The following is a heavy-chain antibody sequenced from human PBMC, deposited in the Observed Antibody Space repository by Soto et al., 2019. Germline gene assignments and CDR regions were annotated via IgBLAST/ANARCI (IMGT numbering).Heavy chain of an antibody. J-gene: IGHJ6*02. V-gene: IGHV3-23*01. CDR3: AKVFRNYYGMDV. CDR1: GFTFSSYA. Sequence: PGGSLRLXCAASGFTFSSYAMSWVRQAPGKGLEWVSAISGSGGSTYYADSVKGRFTISRDNSKNTLYLQMNSLRAEDTAVYYCAKVFRNYYGMDVWGQGTTVTVSS. CDR2: ISGSGGST. D-gene: IGHD3-9*01.